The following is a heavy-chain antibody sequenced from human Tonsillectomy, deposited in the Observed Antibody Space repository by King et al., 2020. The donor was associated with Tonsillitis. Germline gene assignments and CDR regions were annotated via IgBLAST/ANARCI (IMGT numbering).Heavy chain of an antibody. Sequence: VQLVESGGGLVQPGGSLRLSCAASGFTFSSFWMHWVRQVPGRGLVWVSRISPYARSTAYADSVKGRFTISRDNAKDTLYLQMNSLRAEDTALYYCARGNSDWNGIDYWGQGTLVTVSS. CDR1: GFTFSSFW. CDR3: ARGNSDWNGIDY. J-gene: IGHJ4*02. V-gene: IGHV3-74*01. CDR2: ISPYARST. D-gene: IGHD1-1*01.